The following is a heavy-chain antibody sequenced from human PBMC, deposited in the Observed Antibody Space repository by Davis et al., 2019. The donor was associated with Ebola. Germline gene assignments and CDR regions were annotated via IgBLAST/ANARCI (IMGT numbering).Heavy chain of an antibody. D-gene: IGHD5-12*01. Sequence: ASVKVSCKASGYTFTGYYMHWVRQAPGQGLEWMGWINPNSGGTNYAQKFQGWVTMTRDTSISTAYMELSRLRSDDSAVYYCARGVRGLPYYYYGMDVWGQGTTVTVSS. CDR3: ARGVRGLPYYYYGMDV. CDR1: GYTFTGYY. CDR2: INPNSGGT. V-gene: IGHV1-2*04. J-gene: IGHJ6*02.